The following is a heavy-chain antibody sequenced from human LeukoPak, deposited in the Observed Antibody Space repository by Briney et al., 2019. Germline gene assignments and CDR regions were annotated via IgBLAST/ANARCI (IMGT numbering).Heavy chain of an antibody. V-gene: IGHV4-61*01. J-gene: IGHJ3*02. D-gene: IGHD3-9*01. CDR2: IYYSGST. CDR1: GYSISSGYY. Sequence: SETLSLTCTVSGYSISSGYYWNWIRQPPGKGLEWIGYIYYSGSTNYNPSLKSRLTISLDTSKNQFSLKLSAVTAADTAVYYCARGGQPYYDVLTGHGGAFDIWGQGTMVTISS. CDR3: ARGGQPYYDVLTGHGGAFDI.